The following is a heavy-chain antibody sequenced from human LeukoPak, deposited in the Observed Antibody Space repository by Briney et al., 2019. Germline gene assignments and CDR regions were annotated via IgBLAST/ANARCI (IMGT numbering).Heavy chain of an antibody. CDR3: ARGGWDIVATTNWFDP. V-gene: IGHV1-18*01. CDR2: ISAYNGNT. D-gene: IGHD5-12*01. J-gene: IGHJ5*02. CDR1: GYTFTSYG. Sequence: ASVKVSCKASGYTFTSYGISWVRQASGQGLEWMGWISAYNGNTNYAQKLQGRVTMTTDTSTSTAYMELRSLRSDDTAVYYCARGGWDIVATTNWFDPWGQGTLVTVSS.